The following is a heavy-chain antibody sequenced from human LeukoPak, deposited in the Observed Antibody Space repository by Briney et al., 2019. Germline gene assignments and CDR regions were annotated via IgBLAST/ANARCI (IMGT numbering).Heavy chain of an antibody. V-gene: IGHV4-30-4*01. Sequence: SETLSLTCTVSGGSISSGDYYWSWIRQPPGKGLEWIGYIYYSGSTYYNPSLKSRVTVSVDTSKNQFSLKLSSVTAADTAVYYCARESRSGSVDYWGQGTLVTVSS. J-gene: IGHJ4*02. CDR3: ARESRSGSVDY. CDR1: GGSISSGDYY. D-gene: IGHD1-26*01. CDR2: IYYSGST.